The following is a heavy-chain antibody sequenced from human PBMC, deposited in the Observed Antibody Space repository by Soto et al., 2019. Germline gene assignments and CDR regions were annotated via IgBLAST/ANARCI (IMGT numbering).Heavy chain of an antibody. V-gene: IGHV3-7*05. CDR3: ARDHKEGFDWLQTLRYYFDY. CDR1: GFTFSSYW. Sequence: GGSLRLSCAASGFTFSSYWMSWVRQAPGKGLEWVANIKQDGSEKYYVDSVKGRFTISRDNAKNSLYLQMNSLRAEDTAVYYCARDHKEGFDWLQTLRYYFDYWGQGTLVTVSS. D-gene: IGHD3-9*01. CDR2: IKQDGSEK. J-gene: IGHJ4*02.